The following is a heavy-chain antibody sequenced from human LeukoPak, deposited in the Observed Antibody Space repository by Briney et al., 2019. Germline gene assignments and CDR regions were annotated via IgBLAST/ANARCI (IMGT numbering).Heavy chain of an antibody. CDR1: GFTFSSYG. Sequence: GGSLRLSCAASGFTFSSYGMHWVRQAPGKGLEWVAFIRYDGSNKYYADSVKGRFTISRDNSKSTLYLQMNSLRAEDTAVYYCAKVGDSSSWYPSGNFDYWGQGTLVTVSS. V-gene: IGHV3-30*02. D-gene: IGHD6-13*01. J-gene: IGHJ4*02. CDR2: IRYDGSNK. CDR3: AKVGDSSSWYPSGNFDY.